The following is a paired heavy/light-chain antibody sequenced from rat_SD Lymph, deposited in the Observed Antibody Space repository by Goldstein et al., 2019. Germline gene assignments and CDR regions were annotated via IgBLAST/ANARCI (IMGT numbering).Light chain of an antibody. CDR1: QDIGNY. V-gene: IGKV14S19*01. Sequence: DIQMTQSPSSMSVSLGDRVTITCRASQDIGNYLSWYQQKPEKSPKLMIYGATNLEDGVPSRFSGSRSGSDYSLTINSLESEDTGIYFCLQHKQYPYTFGAGTKLELK. J-gene: IGKJ2-3*01. CDR3: LQHKQYPYT. CDR2: GAT.
Heavy chain of an antibody. CDR3: ARRREGFDY. Sequence: QVQLQQSGAELVKPGSSVKMSCKASGYTFTSYYIYWIKQRPGQGLEWIGRIGPGSGDTNYNEKFKGKATFTVDKSSSTAYMQLSSLTPEDTAVYYCARRREGFDYWGQGVMVTVSS. D-gene: IGHD4-1*01. CDR2: IGPGSGDT. J-gene: IGHJ2*01. CDR1: GYTFTSYY. V-gene: IGHV1-32*01.